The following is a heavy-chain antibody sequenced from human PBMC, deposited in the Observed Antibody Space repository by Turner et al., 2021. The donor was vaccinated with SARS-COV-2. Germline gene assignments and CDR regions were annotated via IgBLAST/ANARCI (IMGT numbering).Heavy chain of an antibody. D-gene: IGHD4-17*01. V-gene: IGHV3-30*18. CDR2: ISNDGNNE. CDR3: AKATLFLTVTTSPDY. CDR1: GFTFSSYG. J-gene: IGHJ4*02. Sequence: QVQLVESGGGVVQPGRSLRLSCEASGFTFSSYGMHWVRQAPGKGLEWLAVISNDGNNEYYADSVKGRFTISRNNSKNTLCLQMNSLIAEDTAVYYCAKATLFLTVTTSPDYWGQGTLVTVSS.